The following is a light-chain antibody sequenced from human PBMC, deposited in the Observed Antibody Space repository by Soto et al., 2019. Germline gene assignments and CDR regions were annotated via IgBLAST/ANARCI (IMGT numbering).Light chain of an antibody. J-gene: IGKJ1*01. Sequence: DIVLTQAPVTLSLSPGGRATLSCRASQSVSNNYLAWYQQKPGQAPRLLIYGASNRATGIPDRFSGSGSGTEFTLTITRLEPEDSAVYFCQHYGDSQWTLGQGTKVDVK. CDR3: QHYGDSQWT. CDR1: QSVSNNY. V-gene: IGKV3-20*01. CDR2: GAS.